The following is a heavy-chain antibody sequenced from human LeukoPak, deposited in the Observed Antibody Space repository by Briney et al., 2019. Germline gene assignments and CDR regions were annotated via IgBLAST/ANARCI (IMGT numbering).Heavy chain of an antibody. CDR3: AYEGPSNNDYIDV. D-gene: IGHD1-14*01. CDR1: GFHVSSNY. J-gene: IGHJ6*03. V-gene: IGHV3-53*01. Sequence: AGGSLRRSCAASGFHVSSNYMRWVRLAPGKGPEWVSVIYSGDRTYYADSVKGRFTISRDNSKNTLYLQMNDLRAEDTAVYYCAYEGPSNNDYIDVWGEGTTVTVSS. CDR2: IYSGDRT.